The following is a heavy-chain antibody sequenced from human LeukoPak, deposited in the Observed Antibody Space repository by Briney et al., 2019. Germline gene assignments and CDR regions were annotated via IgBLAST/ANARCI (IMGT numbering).Heavy chain of an antibody. CDR1: GFTFSSYG. D-gene: IGHD2-15*01. CDR2: ISGSGGST. Sequence: PGGSLRLSCAASGFTFSSYGMTWVRQAPGKGLEWASGISGSGGSTYYEDSVKGRFTISRDNSKNTLYLQMNSLRAEDTAVYYCAKNSGGTCYSHLDYWGQGTLVTVSS. V-gene: IGHV3-23*01. CDR3: AKNSGGTCYSHLDY. J-gene: IGHJ4*02.